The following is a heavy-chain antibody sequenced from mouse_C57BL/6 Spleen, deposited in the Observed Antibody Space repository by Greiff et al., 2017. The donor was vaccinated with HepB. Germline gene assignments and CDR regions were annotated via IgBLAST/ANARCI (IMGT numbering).Heavy chain of an antibody. D-gene: IGHD1-2*01. J-gene: IGHJ2*01. CDR1: GFTFSSYA. CDR2: ISDGGSYT. V-gene: IGHV5-4*01. CDR3: ARDSLLRYYFDY. Sequence: EVQRVESGGGLVKPGGSLKLSCAASGFTFSSYAMSWVRQTPEKRLEWVATISDGGSYTYYPDNVKGRFTISRDNAKNNLYLQMSHLKSEDTAMYYCARDSLLRYYFDYWGQGTTLTVSS.